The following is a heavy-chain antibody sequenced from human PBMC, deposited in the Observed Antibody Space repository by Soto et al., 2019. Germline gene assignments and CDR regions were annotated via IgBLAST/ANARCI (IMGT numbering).Heavy chain of an antibody. CDR2: ISYDGSNK. Sequence: HPGGSLRLSCAASGFTFSSYGMHWVRQAPGKGLEWVAVISYDGSNKYYADSVKGRFTISRDNSKNTLYLQMNSLRAEDTAVYYCAKDGADYDFWSGPNPGYGMDVWGQGTTVTVSS. CDR3: AKDGADYDFWSGPNPGYGMDV. V-gene: IGHV3-30*18. D-gene: IGHD3-3*01. CDR1: GFTFSSYG. J-gene: IGHJ6*02.